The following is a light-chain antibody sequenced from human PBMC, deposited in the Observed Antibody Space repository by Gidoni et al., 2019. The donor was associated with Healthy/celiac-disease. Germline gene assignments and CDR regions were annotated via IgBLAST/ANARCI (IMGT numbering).Light chain of an antibody. J-gene: IGKJ1*01. V-gene: IGKV1-27*01. CDR2: AAS. CDR3: QKYNSARVA. Sequence: DIQLTQSPSSLSASVGDRVTITCRASQGISNYLAWYQQKPGKVPKLLIYAASTLQAGVPSRFSGSGSGTDFTLTISSLQPEDVATYYCQKYNSARVAFGQGTKVEIK. CDR1: QGISNY.